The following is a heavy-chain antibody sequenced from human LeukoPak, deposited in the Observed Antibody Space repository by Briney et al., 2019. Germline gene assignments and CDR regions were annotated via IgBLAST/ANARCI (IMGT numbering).Heavy chain of an antibody. Sequence: GGSLRLSCAASGFTFSSYAMSWVRQAPGKGLEWVSAISGSGGSTYYADSVKGRFTISGDNSKNTLYLQMNSLRAEDTAVYYCAKDERTYYYDSSGYSLPQYWGQGTLVTVSS. CDR1: GFTFSSYA. CDR3: AKDERTYYYDSSGYSLPQY. CDR2: ISGSGGST. J-gene: IGHJ4*02. V-gene: IGHV3-23*01. D-gene: IGHD3-22*01.